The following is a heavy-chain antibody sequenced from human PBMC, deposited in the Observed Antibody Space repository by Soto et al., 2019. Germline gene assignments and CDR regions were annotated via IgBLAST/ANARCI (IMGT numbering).Heavy chain of an antibody. CDR2: IDPSDSYT. J-gene: IGHJ6*04. D-gene: IGHD6-13*01. Sequence: GESLKISCKGSGYSFTSYWISWVRQMPGKGLEWMGRIDPSDSYTNYSPSFQGHVTISADKSISTAYLQWSSLKASDTAMYYCARHGIAAAGWDYYGMDVWGKGTTITVSS. CDR1: GYSFTSYW. CDR3: ARHGIAAAGWDYYGMDV. V-gene: IGHV5-10-1*01.